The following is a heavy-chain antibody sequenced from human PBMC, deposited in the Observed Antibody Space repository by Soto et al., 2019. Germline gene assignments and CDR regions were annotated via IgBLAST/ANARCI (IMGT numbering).Heavy chain of an antibody. V-gene: IGHV3-48*01. CDR2: ISSSSSTI. Sequence: GCSLRISCAACGFTFSSYSMNLVRKAPGKGLEWVSYISSSSSTIYYADSVKGRFTISRDNAKNSLYLQMNSLRAEDTAVYYCASSFPEAIAADRTKYIWGEGTMVTVSS. J-gene: IGHJ6*02. CDR1: GFTFSSYS. CDR3: ASSFPEAIAADRTKYI. D-gene: IGHD6-13*01.